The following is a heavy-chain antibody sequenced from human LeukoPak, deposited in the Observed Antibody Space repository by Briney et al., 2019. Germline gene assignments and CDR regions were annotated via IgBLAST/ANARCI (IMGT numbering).Heavy chain of an antibody. Sequence: PGGSLRLSCAASGFTVSSNYMSWVRQAPGKGLEWVSVIYSGGSTYYADSVKGRFTISRDNSKNTLYLQMNSLRAEDTAVYYCARAGGIAAAGFVYVWGKGTTVTVSS. V-gene: IGHV3-53*01. J-gene: IGHJ6*04. CDR1: GFTVSSNY. CDR3: ARAGGIAAAGFVYV. D-gene: IGHD6-25*01. CDR2: IYSGGST.